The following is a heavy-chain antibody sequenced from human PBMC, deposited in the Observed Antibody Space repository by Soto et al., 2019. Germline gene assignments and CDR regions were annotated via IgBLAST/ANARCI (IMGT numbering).Heavy chain of an antibody. J-gene: IGHJ4*02. CDR3: AKGGGHNCGTTFDC. D-gene: IGHD1-1*01. Sequence: GGSLRLSCAASGFNFSSYAMSWVRQAPGKGLEWVAATSNSGDYIYYAAAVKGRFTISRDNSEDTLYLQMKSLRAEDTAVYYCAKGGGHNCGTTFDCWGQGTLVTVSS. CDR2: TSNSGDYI. CDR1: GFNFSSYA. V-gene: IGHV3-23*01.